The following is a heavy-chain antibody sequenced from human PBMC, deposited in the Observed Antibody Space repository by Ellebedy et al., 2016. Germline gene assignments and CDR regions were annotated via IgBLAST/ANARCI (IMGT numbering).Heavy chain of an antibody. J-gene: IGHJ5*02. D-gene: IGHD3-16*01. CDR3: ARDRGGYGAWFDP. CDR2: IYYSGST. CDR1: GGSMSSGDYY. Sequence: SETLSLTXTVSGGSMSSGDYYWSWIRQPPGKGLELIGYIYYSGSTYYNPSLKSRVTISVDTSKNQFSLNLISVTAADTAVYYCARDRGGYGAWFDPWGQGTLVTVSS. V-gene: IGHV4-30-4*01.